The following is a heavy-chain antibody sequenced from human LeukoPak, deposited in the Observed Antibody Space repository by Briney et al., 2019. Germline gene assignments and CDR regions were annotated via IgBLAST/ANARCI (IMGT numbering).Heavy chain of an antibody. CDR3: ARDNNGGDSSSSDYYYYYYMDV. V-gene: IGHV7-4-1*02. J-gene: IGHJ6*03. CDR2: INTNTGNP. D-gene: IGHD6-6*01. CDR1: GYTFTSYA. Sequence: ASVKVSCKASGYTFTSYAMNWVRQAPGQGLEWMGWINTNTGNPTYAQGFTGRFVFSLDTSVSTAYLQISSLKAEDTAVYYCARDNNGGDSSSSDYYYYYYMDVWGKGTTVTVSS.